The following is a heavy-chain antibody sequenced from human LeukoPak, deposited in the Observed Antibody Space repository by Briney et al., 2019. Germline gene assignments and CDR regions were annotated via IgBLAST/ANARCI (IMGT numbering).Heavy chain of an antibody. Sequence: GGSLRLSCAASGFTISSYAMHWVRQAPGKGLEWVAVISYDGSNKYYADSVKGRFTISRDNSKNTLYLQMNSLRAEDTAVYYCARDPGYYYGSGSFDYWGQGTLVTVSS. V-gene: IGHV3-30-3*01. CDR2: ISYDGSNK. CDR1: GFTISSYA. D-gene: IGHD3-10*01. J-gene: IGHJ4*02. CDR3: ARDPGYYYGSGSFDY.